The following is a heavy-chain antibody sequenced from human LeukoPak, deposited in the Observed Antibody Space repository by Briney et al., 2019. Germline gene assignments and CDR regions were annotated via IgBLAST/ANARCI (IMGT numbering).Heavy chain of an antibody. J-gene: IGHJ4*02. CDR2: INSDGSST. CDR1: GFTFSSYW. Sequence: GGSLRLSCAASGFTFSSYWMHWVRQAPGKGLVWVSRINSDGSSTSYADSVKGRFTISKDNAKNTLYLQMNSLRAEDTAVYYCARDMGIQLWLFDYWGQGTLVTVSS. V-gene: IGHV3-74*01. CDR3: ARDMGIQLWLFDY. D-gene: IGHD5-18*01.